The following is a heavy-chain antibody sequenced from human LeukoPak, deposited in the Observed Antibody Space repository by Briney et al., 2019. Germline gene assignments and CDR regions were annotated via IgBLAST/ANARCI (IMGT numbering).Heavy chain of an antibody. D-gene: IGHD3-22*01. Sequence: PGRSLRLSCAASGFTFSSYGMHWVRQAPGKGLEWVSAISGSGGSTYYADSVKGRFTISRDNSKNTLYLQMNSLRAEDTAVYYCAKDSNYDSSGYYFNYFDYWGQGTLVTVSS. V-gene: IGHV3-23*01. CDR3: AKDSNYDSSGYYFNYFDY. CDR1: GFTFSSYG. J-gene: IGHJ4*02. CDR2: ISGSGGST.